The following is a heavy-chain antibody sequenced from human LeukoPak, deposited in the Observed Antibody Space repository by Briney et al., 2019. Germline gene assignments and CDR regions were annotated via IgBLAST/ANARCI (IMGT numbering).Heavy chain of an antibody. CDR3: ARENRYCTGGSCYYQWDY. CDR1: GFTFSSYE. D-gene: IGHD2-15*01. V-gene: IGHV3-48*03. CDR2: ISSSGSSI. Sequence: PGRSLRLSCAASGFTFSSYEMNWVRQAPGKGLEWVSYISSSGSSIYYADPVKGRFTISRDNAKNSLYLQMNSLRAEDTAVYYCARENRYCTGGSCYYQWDYWGQGTLVTVSS. J-gene: IGHJ4*02.